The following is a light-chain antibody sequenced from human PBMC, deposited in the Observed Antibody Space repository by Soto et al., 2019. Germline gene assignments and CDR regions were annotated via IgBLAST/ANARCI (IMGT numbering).Light chain of an antibody. CDR3: QQRSNWPPYT. CDR1: QSVRTY. J-gene: IGKJ2*01. Sequence: EIVLTQSPATLSLSPGERATLSCRASQSVRTYLAWYQQKPGQAPRLLIYDASNRATGIPARFSGSVSWTDFALTISSLAPEDFAVYYCQQRSNWPPYTFGQGTKLEIK. V-gene: IGKV3-11*01. CDR2: DAS.